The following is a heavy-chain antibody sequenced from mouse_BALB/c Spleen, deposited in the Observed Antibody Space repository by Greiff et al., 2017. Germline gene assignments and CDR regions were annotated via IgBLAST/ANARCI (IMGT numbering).Heavy chain of an antibody. J-gene: IGHJ4*01. CDR2: IYPYNGGT. V-gene: IGHV1S29*02. CDR1: GYTFTDYN. D-gene: IGHD4-1*01. Sequence: EVQLQQSGPELVKPGASVKISCKASGYTFTDYNMHWVKQSHGKSLEWIGYIYPYNGGTGYNQKFKSKATLTVDNSSSTAYMELRSLTSEDSAVYYCARLGRDAMDYWGEGTSVTVSS. CDR3: ARLGRDAMDY.